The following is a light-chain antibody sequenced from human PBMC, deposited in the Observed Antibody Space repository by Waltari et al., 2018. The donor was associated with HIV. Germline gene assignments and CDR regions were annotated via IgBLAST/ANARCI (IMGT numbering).Light chain of an antibody. V-gene: IGLV1-44*01. CDR2: RNN. J-gene: IGLJ2*01. Sequence: QSVLTQSPSASGTPGQRVTISCSGSGPNLGSNNVHWYQQVPGTAPKLLIYRNNRRPSGVPDRFSGSKSGASASLAISGLQSEDEADYYCAAWDDSLNGPVFGGGTRLTVL. CDR3: AAWDDSLNGPV. CDR1: GPNLGSNN.